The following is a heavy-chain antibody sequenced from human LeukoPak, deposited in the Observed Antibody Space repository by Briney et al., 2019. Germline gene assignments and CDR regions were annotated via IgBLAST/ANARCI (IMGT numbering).Heavy chain of an antibody. J-gene: IGHJ3*02. CDR2: ISGYNGNT. V-gene: IGHV1-18*01. CDR3: ASLKNYYDSSGYLVTDAFDI. D-gene: IGHD3-22*01. CDR1: GYTFTSYG. Sequence: ASVKVSSKASGYTFTSYGILWVRQAPGQGLEWMGWISGYNGNTNYAQKLQGRVTMTTDTSTSTAYMELRSLKSDDTAVYYCASLKNYYDSSGYLVTDAFDIWGQGTMVTVSS.